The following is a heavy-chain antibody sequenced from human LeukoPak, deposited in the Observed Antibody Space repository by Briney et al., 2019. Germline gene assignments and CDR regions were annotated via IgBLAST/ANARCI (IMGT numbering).Heavy chain of an antibody. J-gene: IGHJ4*02. CDR1: GFTFSSYA. CDR3: ARVVYGSGSYPFDY. Sequence: GGSLRLSCAASGFTFSSYAMHWVRQAPGKGLEWVAVISYDGSNKYYADSVKGRFTISRDNSKNTLYLQMNSLRAEDTAVYYCARVVYGSGSYPFDYWGQGTLVTVSS. D-gene: IGHD3-10*01. V-gene: IGHV3-30*04. CDR2: ISYDGSNK.